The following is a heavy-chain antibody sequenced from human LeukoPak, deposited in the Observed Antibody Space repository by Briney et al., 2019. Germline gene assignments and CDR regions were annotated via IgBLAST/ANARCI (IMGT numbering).Heavy chain of an antibody. CDR2: INPNTGGT. V-gene: IGHV1-2*02. D-gene: IGHD3-3*01. J-gene: IGHJ4*02. Sequence: ASVKVSCKASGYTFTGYYIHWVRQAPGQGLEWTGFINPNTGGTSYAQKFQARVTMTRDTSISTAYMELSGLRSDDTAVYYCAKRYDFWSGYPTAFDYWGQGTLATVSS. CDR1: GYTFTGYY. CDR3: AKRYDFWSGYPTAFDY.